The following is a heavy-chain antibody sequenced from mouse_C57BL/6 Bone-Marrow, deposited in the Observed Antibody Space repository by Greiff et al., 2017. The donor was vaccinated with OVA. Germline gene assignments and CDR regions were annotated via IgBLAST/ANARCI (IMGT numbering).Heavy chain of an antibody. CDR2: IYPRSGNT. D-gene: IGHD3-1*01. CDR1: GYTFTSYG. Sequence: QVQLQQSGAELARPGASVKLSCKASGYTFTSYGISWVKQRTGQGLEWIGEIYPRSGNTYYNEKFKGKATLTADKSSRTAYMELRSLTSEDSAVYFCARSGHYYAMDYWGQGTSVTVSS. J-gene: IGHJ4*01. CDR3: ARSGHYYAMDY. V-gene: IGHV1-81*01.